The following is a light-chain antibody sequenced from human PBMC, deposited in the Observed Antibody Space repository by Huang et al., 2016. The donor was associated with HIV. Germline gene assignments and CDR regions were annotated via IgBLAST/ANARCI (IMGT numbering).Light chain of an antibody. Sequence: DVVMTQSPLSLPVTLGQPASISCRSSQSLVHSDGNTYLNWFQQRPGQSARRLIYKVSTRDSGVPDRFSGSGSGTDFTLKISRVEAEDVGVYYCMQGAHWPLTFGGGTKVEIK. CDR2: KVS. J-gene: IGKJ4*01. CDR1: QSLVHSDGNTY. CDR3: MQGAHWPLT. V-gene: IGKV2-30*02.